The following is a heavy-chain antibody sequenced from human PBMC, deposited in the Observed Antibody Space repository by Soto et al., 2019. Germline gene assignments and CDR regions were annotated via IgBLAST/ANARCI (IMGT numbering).Heavy chain of an antibody. CDR1: GGSISSGGYY. V-gene: IGHV4-31*03. CDR3: ARVQPYGDYFDY. D-gene: IGHD4-17*01. CDR2: IYYSGST. J-gene: IGHJ4*02. Sequence: SETLSLTCTVSGGSISSGGYYWSWIRQHPGKGLEWIGYIYYSGSTYYNPSLKSRVTISVDTSKNQFSLKLSSVTAADTAVYYCARVQPYGDYFDYWGQGTLVTVSS.